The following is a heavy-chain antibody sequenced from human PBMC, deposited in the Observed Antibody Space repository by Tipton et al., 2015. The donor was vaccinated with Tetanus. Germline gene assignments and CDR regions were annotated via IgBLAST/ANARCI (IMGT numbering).Heavy chain of an antibody. J-gene: IGHJ2*01. D-gene: IGHD7-27*01. CDR3: ARGGKLGLGYFDL. CDR1: GDSISSYY. V-gene: IGHV4-4*07. Sequence: LSLTCNVSGDSISSYYWNWIRQPAGKGLEWIGRFYTTGSTIYNPSLRSRVTMSVDTSKNQFSLTLSSVTAADTAVYYCARGGKLGLGYFDLWGRSTLVTVSS. CDR2: FYTTGST.